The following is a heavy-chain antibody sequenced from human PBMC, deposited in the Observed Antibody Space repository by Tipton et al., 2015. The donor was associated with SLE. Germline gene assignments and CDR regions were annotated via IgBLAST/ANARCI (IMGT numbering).Heavy chain of an antibody. CDR1: GFTFSSYW. D-gene: IGHD3-3*01. CDR3: ARRKTVTYYDFWEEAFDI. Sequence: SLRLSCAASGFTFSSYWMSWVRQAPGKGLEWVANIKQDGSEKYYVDSVKGRFTISRDNAKNSLYLQMNSLRAEDTAVYYCARRKTVTYYDFWEEAFDIWGQGTMVTVSS. V-gene: IGHV3-7*01. J-gene: IGHJ3*02. CDR2: IKQDGSEK.